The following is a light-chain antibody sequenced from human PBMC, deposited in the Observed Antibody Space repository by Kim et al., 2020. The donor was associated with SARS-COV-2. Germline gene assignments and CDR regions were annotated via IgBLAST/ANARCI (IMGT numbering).Light chain of an antibody. J-gene: IGLJ3*02. CDR3: GTWDSSLGVWV. CDR2: DSD. V-gene: IGLV1-51*01. CDR1: NSNIGNNY. Sequence: QSVLTQPPSVSAAPGQKVTISCSGSNSNIGNNYVSWYQQLPGTAPKLLIYDSDKRPSGIPDRFSGSKSGTSATLGITGLQTGDEADYYCGTWDSSLGVWVFGGGTQLTVL.